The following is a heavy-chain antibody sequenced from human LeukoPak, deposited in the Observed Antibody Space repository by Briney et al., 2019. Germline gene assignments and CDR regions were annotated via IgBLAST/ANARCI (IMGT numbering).Heavy chain of an antibody. Sequence: SETLSLTCTVSGGSISSGSYYWSWIRQPAGKGLEWIGRIYTSGSTNYNPSLKSRVTISVDTSKNQLSLKLSSVTAADTAVYYCARDPLGWFDPWGQGTLVTVSS. CDR2: IYTSGST. J-gene: IGHJ5*02. V-gene: IGHV4-61*02. CDR3: ARDPLGWFDP. CDR1: GGSISSGSYY.